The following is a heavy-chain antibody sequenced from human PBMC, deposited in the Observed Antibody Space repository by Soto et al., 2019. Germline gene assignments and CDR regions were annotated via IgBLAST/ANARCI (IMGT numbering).Heavy chain of an antibody. CDR3: ARDRRYCNGGSCSADDAFDI. CDR1: GGSISGYY. D-gene: IGHD2-15*01. CDR2: TYDRGST. J-gene: IGHJ3*02. V-gene: IGHV4-59*01. Sequence: QVQLQESGPGLVKPSETLSLTCAVSGGSISGYYWSWIRQPPGKGLEWIGYTYDRGSTNFNPSLKSRVPLSVATSKNQFSLNLSSVTAADTAVYYCARDRRYCNGGSCSADDAFDIWGQGTMVAVSS.